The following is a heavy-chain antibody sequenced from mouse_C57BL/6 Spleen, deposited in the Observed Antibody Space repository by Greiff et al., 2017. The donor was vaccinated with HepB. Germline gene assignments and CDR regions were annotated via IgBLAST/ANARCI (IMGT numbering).Heavy chain of an antibody. CDR3: TRRVNFYYAMDY. J-gene: IGHJ4*01. Sequence: QVQLKESGAELVRPGASVTLSCKVSGYTFTDYEMHWVKQTPVHGLEWIGAIDPENGGTAYNQKFTGKAILTADKSSSTAYMELRSLTSEDSAVYYFTRRVNFYYAMDYWGQGTSVTVSS. V-gene: IGHV1-15*01. CDR1: GYTFTDYE. D-gene: IGHD1-3*01. CDR2: IDPENGGT.